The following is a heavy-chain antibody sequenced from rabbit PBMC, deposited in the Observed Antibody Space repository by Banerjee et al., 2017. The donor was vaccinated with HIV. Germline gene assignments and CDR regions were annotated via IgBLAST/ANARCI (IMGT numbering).Heavy chain of an antibody. CDR1: GFSFSSSYW. CDR3: ARDNAGGDGYNFNL. D-gene: IGHD4-2*01. CDR2: ISTSSGST. J-gene: IGHJ4*01. Sequence: QSLEESGGDLVKPGASLTLTCTASGFSFSSSYWICWVRQAPGKGLEWIACISTSSGSTYYASWAKGRFTISKTSSTTVTLQMTSLTAADTATYFCARDNAGGDGYNFNLWGQGTLVTVS. V-gene: IGHV1S40*01.